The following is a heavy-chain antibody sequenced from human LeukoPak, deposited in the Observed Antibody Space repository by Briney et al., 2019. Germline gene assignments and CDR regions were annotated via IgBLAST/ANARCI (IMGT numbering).Heavy chain of an antibody. CDR1: GGSISSSRYS. Sequence: SETLSLTCTVSGGSISSSRYSWGWIRQPPGKGLEWIGTIYDSGSTYYNPSLKSRVTISVDTSKNQFSLRLSSVTAADTAVYYCARGFERSGSSWYGSYYFDYWGQGTLVTVSS. CDR2: IYDSGST. CDR3: ARGFERSGSSWYGSYYFDY. V-gene: IGHV4-39*01. D-gene: IGHD6-13*01. J-gene: IGHJ4*02.